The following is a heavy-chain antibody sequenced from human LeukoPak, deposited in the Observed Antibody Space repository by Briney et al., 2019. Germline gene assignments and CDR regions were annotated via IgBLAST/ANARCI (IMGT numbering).Heavy chain of an antibody. CDR2: IRAYNGNT. CDR1: GYTFTSYG. D-gene: IGHD6-13*01. Sequence: GASVKVSCKASGYTFTSYGISWVRQAPGQGLEWMGWIRAYNGNTNYAQKLQGRVTMTTDTSTSTAYMELRSLSSDDTAVYYCARDARGGIYDYWGQGTLVTVSS. V-gene: IGHV1-18*01. CDR3: ARDARGGIYDY. J-gene: IGHJ4*02.